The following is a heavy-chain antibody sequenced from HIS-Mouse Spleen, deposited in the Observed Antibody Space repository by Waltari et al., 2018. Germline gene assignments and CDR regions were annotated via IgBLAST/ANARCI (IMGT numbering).Heavy chain of an antibody. CDR2: IYYSGGT. CDR1: GGSISSSSYY. D-gene: IGHD6-13*01. Sequence: QLQLQESGPGLVKPSETLSLTCTVSGGSISSSSYYWGWIRQPPGKGLEWIGSIYYSGGTYENPSLKSRVTISVETSKNQFALKLSSVTAADTAVYYCAREIPYSSSWYDWYFDLWGRGTLVTVSS. J-gene: IGHJ2*01. CDR3: AREIPYSSSWYDWYFDL. V-gene: IGHV4-39*07.